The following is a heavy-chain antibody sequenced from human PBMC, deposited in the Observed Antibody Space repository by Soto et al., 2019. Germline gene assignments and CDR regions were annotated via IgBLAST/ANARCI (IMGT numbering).Heavy chain of an antibody. CDR3: AKGGIPWWSQGIDF. D-gene: IGHD2-8*02. Sequence: QVQLVESGGGVVQPGRSLRLSCEGSGFIFGKYDMYWVRQAPGKGLEWVTKISHDGRNKDYEDSVQGRFTISRDNSRDTMYLEMNSLRPEDTAIYSCAKGGIPWWSQGIDFWGQGTLVTVSA. CDR1: GFIFGKYD. V-gene: IGHV3-30*18. CDR2: ISHDGRNK. J-gene: IGHJ4*02.